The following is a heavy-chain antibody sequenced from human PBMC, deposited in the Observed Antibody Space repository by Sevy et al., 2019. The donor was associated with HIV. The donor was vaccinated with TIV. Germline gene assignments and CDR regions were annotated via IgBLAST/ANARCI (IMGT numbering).Heavy chain of an antibody. CDR1: GFTFSGYT. V-gene: IGHV3-21*03. J-gene: IGHJ4*02. CDR2: ISSTSSYI. D-gene: IGHD3-10*01. CDR3: VRATYMSGSGYFDY. Sequence: GGSLRLSCTAAGFTFSGYTMNWVRQAPGKGLEWISSISSTSSYIEYADSVKGRFTISRDNAKNSLYLQMNSLTSEDTAVYFFVRATYMSGSGYFDYWGQGTLVTVSS.